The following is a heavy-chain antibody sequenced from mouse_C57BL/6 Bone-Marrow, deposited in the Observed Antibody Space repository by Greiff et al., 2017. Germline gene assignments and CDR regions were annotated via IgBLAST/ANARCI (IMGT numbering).Heavy chain of an antibody. V-gene: IGHV8-8*01. CDR3: ARKGVSYYGSRAGRFAY. Sequence: QVTLKVSGPGILQPSQTLSLTCSFSGFSLSTFGMGVGWIRQPSGKGLEWLAPIWWADDKYYNPALKSRPTISKTNSKNQLLLQLPHGDTHITATDYCARKGVSYYGSRAGRFAYWGQGTLVTVSA. CDR2: IWWADDK. D-gene: IGHD1-1*01. J-gene: IGHJ3*01. CDR1: GFSLSTFGMG.